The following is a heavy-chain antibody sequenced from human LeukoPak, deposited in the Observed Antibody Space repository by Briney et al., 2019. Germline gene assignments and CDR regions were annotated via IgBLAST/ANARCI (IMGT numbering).Heavy chain of an antibody. Sequence: SETLSLTCAVSGGSISSSNWWSWVRQPPGKGLEWIGEIYHSGSTNYNPSLKSRVTISVDKSRNQFSLKLSSVTAADTAVYYCARVSSGATTVDYWGQGTLVTVSS. V-gene: IGHV4-4*02. CDR1: GGSISSSNW. CDR2: IYHSGST. D-gene: IGHD1-26*01. CDR3: ARVSSGATTVDY. J-gene: IGHJ4*02.